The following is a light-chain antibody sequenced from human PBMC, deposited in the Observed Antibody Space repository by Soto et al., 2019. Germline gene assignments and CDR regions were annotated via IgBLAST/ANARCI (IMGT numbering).Light chain of an antibody. Sequence: IVLTQSPGILSLSPGESATLSCRASQGIGRYLAWFEQKPCQPPRLLIYDASTRATGIPGRFSGSGSGTDFTLTISSLEPEDFAVYYCHQRSNWPLTFGPGTKVEI. V-gene: IGKV3-11*01. CDR3: HQRSNWPLT. CDR2: DAS. CDR1: QGIGRY. J-gene: IGKJ3*01.